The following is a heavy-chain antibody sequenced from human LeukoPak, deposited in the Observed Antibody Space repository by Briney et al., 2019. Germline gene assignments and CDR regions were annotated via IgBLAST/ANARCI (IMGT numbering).Heavy chain of an antibody. CDR3: ARGRSWYGDSYFDY. Sequence: SETLSLTCAVYGGSFSGYYWSWIRQPPGKGLEWIGEINHSGSTNYNPSLKSRVTISVDTSKNQFSLKLSSVTAADTAVYHCARGRSWYGDSYFDYWGQGTLVTVSS. CDR1: GGSFSGYY. CDR2: INHSGST. J-gene: IGHJ4*02. D-gene: IGHD4-17*01. V-gene: IGHV4-34*01.